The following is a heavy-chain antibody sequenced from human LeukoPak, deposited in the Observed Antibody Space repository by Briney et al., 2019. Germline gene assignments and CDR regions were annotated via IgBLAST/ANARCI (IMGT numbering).Heavy chain of an antibody. D-gene: IGHD1-26*01. CDR2: ISSSSGTI. V-gene: IGHV3-48*04. J-gene: IGHJ4*02. Sequence: GGSLRLSCAVSGFTFSSYSMNWVRQAPGKGLEWVSYISSSSGTIYYADSVKGRFTISRDNAKNSLYLQMNSLRAEDTAIYYCARDRVVGTTTPYYFDYWGQGTLVTVSS. CDR3: ARDRVVGTTTPYYFDY. CDR1: GFTFSSYS.